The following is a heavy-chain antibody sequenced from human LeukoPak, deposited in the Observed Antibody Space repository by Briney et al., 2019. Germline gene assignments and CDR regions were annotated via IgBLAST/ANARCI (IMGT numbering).Heavy chain of an antibody. CDR2: VNPNSGNT. CDR1: GYTFTSYD. V-gene: IGHV1-8*01. CDR3: ARGPYVITTPSYGYFDY. D-gene: IGHD2/OR15-2a*01. Sequence: ASVMVSCKASGYTFTSYDINWVRQATGQGLEWMGWVNPNSGNTGYAQKFQGRVTFTRNTSISTAYMELSSLRSEDTAVYFCARGPYVITTPSYGYFDYWGQGTLVTVSS. J-gene: IGHJ4*02.